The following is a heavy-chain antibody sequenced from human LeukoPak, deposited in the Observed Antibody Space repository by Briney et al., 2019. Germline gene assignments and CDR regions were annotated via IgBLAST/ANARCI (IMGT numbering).Heavy chain of an antibody. J-gene: IGHJ4*02. D-gene: IGHD6-25*01. CDR3: ARNAATDY. CDR1: GFTFSRYG. CDR2: ISSSSYI. Sequence: GGSLRLSCAASGFTFSRYGMHWVRQAPGKGLEWVSSISSSSYIYYADSVKGRFTISRDNAKNSLYLQMNSLRAEDTAVYYCARNAATDYWGQGTLVTVSS. V-gene: IGHV3-21*01.